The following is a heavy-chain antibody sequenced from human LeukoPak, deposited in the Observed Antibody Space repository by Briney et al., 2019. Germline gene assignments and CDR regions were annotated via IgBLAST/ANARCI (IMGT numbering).Heavy chain of an antibody. CDR3: ATLPPYSPGGLDY. J-gene: IGHJ4*02. D-gene: IGHD2-8*02. CDR1: GYNFNGYY. Sequence: GASVKVSCKASGYNFNGYYMHWVRQAPGQGLEWMGWMNPNNGGTNYAQKFQGRVTMTRDTSISTAYMELSRLRSDDTAMYYCATLPPYSPGGLDYWGQGTLVIVSS. V-gene: IGHV1-2*02. CDR2: MNPNNGGT.